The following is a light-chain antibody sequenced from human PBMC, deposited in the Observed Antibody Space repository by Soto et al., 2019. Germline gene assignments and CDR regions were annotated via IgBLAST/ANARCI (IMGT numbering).Light chain of an antibody. CDR1: QSVSSSY. CDR2: GAS. CDR3: QQYGSSPTS. Sequence: EGVLTQSPGTLSLSLEERATLSCRASQSVSSSYLAWYQQKPGKAPRLLIYGASSRATGIPDRFSGSGSGTDFTLTISRLEPEDFAVYYCQQYGSSPTSFGQGTRLEIK. V-gene: IGKV3-20*01. J-gene: IGKJ5*01.